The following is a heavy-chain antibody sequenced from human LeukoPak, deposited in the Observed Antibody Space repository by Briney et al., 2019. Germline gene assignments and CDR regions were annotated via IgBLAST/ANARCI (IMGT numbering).Heavy chain of an antibody. CDR3: AKAYSYGYSVFDY. CDR1: GFTFSSYS. J-gene: IGHJ4*02. D-gene: IGHD5-18*01. CDR2: ISSSSSYI. V-gene: IGHV3-21*01. Sequence: GGSLRLSCAASGFTFSSYSMNWVRQAPGKGLEWVSSISSSSSYIYYADSVKGRFTISRDNSKNTLYLQMNSLRAEDTAVYYCAKAYSYGYSVFDYWGQGTLVTVSS.